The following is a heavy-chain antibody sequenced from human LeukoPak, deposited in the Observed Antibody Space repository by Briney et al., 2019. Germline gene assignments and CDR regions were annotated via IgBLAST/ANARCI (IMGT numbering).Heavy chain of an antibody. CDR1: GFTFSSYG. Sequence: GRSLRLSCAASGFTFSSYGMHWVRQAPGKGLEWMAVISYDGNNKFYADSVKGRFTISRDNSKNTLYLQMNSLRAEDTAVFYCAKDRHTSNWLSAFDIWGQGTMVTVSS. V-gene: IGHV3-30*18. J-gene: IGHJ3*02. D-gene: IGHD6-13*01. CDR3: AKDRHTSNWLSAFDI. CDR2: ISYDGNNK.